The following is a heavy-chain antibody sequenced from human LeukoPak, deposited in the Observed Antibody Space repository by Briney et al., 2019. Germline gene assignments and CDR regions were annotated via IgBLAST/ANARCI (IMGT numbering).Heavy chain of an antibody. V-gene: IGHV4-61*01. CDR1: GGSVSSGSYY. Sequence: SETLSLTCTVSGGSVSSGSYYWSWIRQPPGKGLEWIGYIYYSGSTNYNPSLKSRVTISGDTSKSQFSLHLSSVTAADTAVYYCARSAFLVTAPGLYYFDYWGQGTLVAVSS. CDR2: IYYSGST. J-gene: IGHJ4*02. CDR3: ARSAFLVTAPGLYYFDY. D-gene: IGHD6-13*01.